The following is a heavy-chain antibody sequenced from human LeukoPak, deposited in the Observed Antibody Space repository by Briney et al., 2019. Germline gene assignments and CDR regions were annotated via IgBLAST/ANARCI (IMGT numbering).Heavy chain of an antibody. J-gene: IGHJ5*02. CDR1: GGSISSYY. D-gene: IGHD2-2*01. CDR2: IYYSGST. CDR3: ARGGPTMPERWFDP. Sequence: SETLSLTCTVSGGSISSYYWSWIRQPPGKGLEWIGYIYYSGSTNYNPSLKSRVTISVDTSKNQFSLKLSSVTAADTAVYYCARGGPTMPERWFDPWGQGTLVTVSS. V-gene: IGHV4-59*01.